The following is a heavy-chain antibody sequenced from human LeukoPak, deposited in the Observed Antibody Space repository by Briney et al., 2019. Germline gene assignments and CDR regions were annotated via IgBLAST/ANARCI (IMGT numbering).Heavy chain of an antibody. J-gene: IGHJ6*03. CDR3: AGGVNYYDSSGYSGLYYYYYMDV. CDR2: IIPIFGTA. D-gene: IGHD3-22*01. Sequence: SVKVSCKASGGTFSSYAISWVRQAPGQGLEWMGGIIPIFGTANYAQKFQGRVTITTDESTSTAYMELSSLRSEDTTVYYCAGGVNYYDSSGYSGLYYYYYMDVWGKGTTVTVSS. CDR1: GGTFSSYA. V-gene: IGHV1-69*05.